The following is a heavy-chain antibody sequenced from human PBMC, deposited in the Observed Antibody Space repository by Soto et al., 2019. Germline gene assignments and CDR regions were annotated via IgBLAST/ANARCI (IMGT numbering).Heavy chain of an antibody. CDR3: VRASHGDY. CDR1: GSTFNSYW. CDR2: IDGDEDSTT. Sequence: EVQLVESGGGLVQPGGSLRLSCADSGSTFNSYWMQWVRHAPGKGLEWVSRIDGDEDSTTNYADYVKDRFTISRDNVKNTLYLQMNSLRAEDTAVYYCVRASHGDYWGQGTLVTVSS. V-gene: IGHV3-74*01. J-gene: IGHJ4*02.